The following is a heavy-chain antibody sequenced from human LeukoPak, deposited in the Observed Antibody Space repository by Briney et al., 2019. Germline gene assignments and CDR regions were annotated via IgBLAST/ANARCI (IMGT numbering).Heavy chain of an antibody. CDR3: AKWVVVVPAATYYFDY. CDR2: ISGSGGST. J-gene: IGHJ4*02. V-gene: IGHV3-23*01. Sequence: PGGSLRLSCAASGFTFSSYGMSWVRQAPGKGLEWVSAISGSGGSTYYADSVKGRFTISRDNSKNTLYLQMNSLRAEDTAVYYCAKWVVVVPAATYYFDYWGQGTLVTVSS. CDR1: GFTFSSYG. D-gene: IGHD2-2*01.